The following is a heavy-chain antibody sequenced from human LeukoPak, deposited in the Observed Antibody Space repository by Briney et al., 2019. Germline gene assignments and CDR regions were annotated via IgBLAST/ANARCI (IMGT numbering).Heavy chain of an antibody. J-gene: IGHJ4*02. Sequence: PSDTLSLTCTVSGGSISSYYWSWIRQPPGKGLEWIGYIYYSGSTNYNSSLKSRVTISVDTSKNQFSLKLSSVTAADTAVYYCARSPVLRFLEWPYFDYWGQGTLVTVSS. CDR1: GGSISSYY. CDR2: IYYSGST. CDR3: ARSPVLRFLEWPYFDY. V-gene: IGHV4-59*01. D-gene: IGHD3-3*01.